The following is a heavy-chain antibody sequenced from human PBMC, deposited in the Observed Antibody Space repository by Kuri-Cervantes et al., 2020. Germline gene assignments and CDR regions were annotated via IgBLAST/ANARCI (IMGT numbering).Heavy chain of an antibody. Sequence: SVKVSCKASGGTFSSYTISWVRQAPGQGLEWMGGIIPIFGTANYAQKFQGRVTITADESTSTAYMELSSLRSEDTAVYYCAREREIYSGSYYYYGMDVWGQGTTVTVSS. V-gene: IGHV1-69*13. CDR3: AREREIYSGSYYYYGMDV. CDR2: IIPIFGTA. D-gene: IGHD1-26*01. J-gene: IGHJ6*02. CDR1: GGTFSSYT.